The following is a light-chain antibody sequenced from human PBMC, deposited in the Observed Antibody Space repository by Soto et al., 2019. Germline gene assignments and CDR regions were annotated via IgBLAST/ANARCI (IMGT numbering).Light chain of an antibody. J-gene: IGKJ1*01. CDR1: QSVRSW. CDR3: QQYNSYWT. Sequence: DSQMPQSPSYLFASVGARCTTTRRASQSVRSWLAWSTPKPGKAPKLLISDASSLESGVPSRFSGSGSGTEFTLTISSLQPDDFATYYCQQYNSYWTFGQGTKVDIK. V-gene: IGKV1-5*01. CDR2: DAS.